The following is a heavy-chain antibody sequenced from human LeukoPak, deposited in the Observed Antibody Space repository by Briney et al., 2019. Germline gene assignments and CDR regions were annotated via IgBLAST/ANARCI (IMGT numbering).Heavy chain of an antibody. V-gene: IGHV5-51*01. D-gene: IGHD6-13*01. Sequence: GESLKISCKGSGYSFTSYWIGWVRQMPGKGLEWMGIIYPGDSDTRYSPSFQGQVTISADKSISTAYLQWSSLKASDTAMYYCASLIAAARQQYYYYMDVWGKGTTVTVSS. CDR2: IYPGDSDT. CDR3: ASLIAAARQQYYYYMDV. J-gene: IGHJ6*03. CDR1: GYSFTSYW.